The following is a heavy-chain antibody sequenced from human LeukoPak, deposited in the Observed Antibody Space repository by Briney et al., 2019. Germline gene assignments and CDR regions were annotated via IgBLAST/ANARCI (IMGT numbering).Heavy chain of an antibody. Sequence: GALVKVSCKASGYTFTSSDINWVRQAAGQGLEWMGWIDPNSGRTGYAQKFQGRVTMTANTSISTAYMELSSLRFDDTAVYYCARGRSGLAAAGTYDYWGQGTLITVSS. CDR1: GYTFTSSD. J-gene: IGHJ4*02. CDR2: IDPNSGRT. CDR3: ARGRSGLAAAGTYDY. D-gene: IGHD6-13*01. V-gene: IGHV1-8*01.